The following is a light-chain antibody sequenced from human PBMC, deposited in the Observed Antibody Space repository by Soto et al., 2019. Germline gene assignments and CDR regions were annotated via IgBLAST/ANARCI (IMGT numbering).Light chain of an antibody. V-gene: IGKV3-11*01. J-gene: IGKJ2*01. CDR1: QSVSSY. CDR3: HQRSNWSPDKYP. CDR2: DAS. Sequence: EIVLTQSPATLSLSPGERATLSCRASQSVSSYLAWYQQKPGQAPRLLIYDASNRATGIPARFSGSGSGTDFTLTISSLEPEDFAVYFCHQRSNWSPDKYPFGEGPKLEI.